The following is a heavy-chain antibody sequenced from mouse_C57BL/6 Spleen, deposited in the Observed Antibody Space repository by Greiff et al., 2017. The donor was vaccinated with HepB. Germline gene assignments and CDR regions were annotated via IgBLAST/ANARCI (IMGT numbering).Heavy chain of an antibody. CDR1: GFTFSDYG. V-gene: IGHV5-17*01. J-gene: IGHJ1*03. D-gene: IGHD2-2*01. Sequence: EVMLVESGGGLVKPGGSLKLSCAASGFTFSDYGMHWVRQAPEKGLEWVAYISTVSNTIYYADTVKGRFTISRDNAKHTLFLQMTSLRSEDTALFDCARQGYGYYWYFDVWGTGTTVTVSS. CDR3: ARQGYGYYWYFDV. CDR2: ISTVSNTI.